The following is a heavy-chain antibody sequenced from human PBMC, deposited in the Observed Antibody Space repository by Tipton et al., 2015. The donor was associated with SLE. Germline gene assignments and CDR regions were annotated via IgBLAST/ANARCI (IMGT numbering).Heavy chain of an antibody. D-gene: IGHD1-26*01. J-gene: IGHJ4*02. CDR2: INHSGST. Sequence: TLSLTCAVYGGSFRGYYWSWIRQPPGKGLEWIGEINHSGSTNYNPSLKSRVTISVDTSKNQFSLKLSSVTAADTAVYYCAGMSYPREGYFDYWGQGTLVTVSS. CDR1: GGSFRGYY. V-gene: IGHV4-34*01. CDR3: AGMSYPREGYFDY.